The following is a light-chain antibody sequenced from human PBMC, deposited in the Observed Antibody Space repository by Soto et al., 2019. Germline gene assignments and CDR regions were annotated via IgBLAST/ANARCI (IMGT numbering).Light chain of an antibody. CDR1: QSVSSY. J-gene: IGKJ4*01. Sequence: EIVLTPSPATLSLSPGERATLSCRASQSVSSYLAWYQQKPGQAPRLLIYDASNRATGIPARFSGSGSGTDFTHTISSLEPEDFAVYYCQQRSNWPPSLTFGGGTKVDSK. V-gene: IGKV3-11*01. CDR3: QQRSNWPPSLT. CDR2: DAS.